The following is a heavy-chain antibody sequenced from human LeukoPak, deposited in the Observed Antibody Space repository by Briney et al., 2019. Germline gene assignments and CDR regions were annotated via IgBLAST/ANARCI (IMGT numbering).Heavy chain of an antibody. V-gene: IGHV4-59*08. D-gene: IGHD3-10*01. CDR1: GGSISSYY. J-gene: IGHJ4*02. CDR2: IYYSGST. Sequence: PSETLSLTCTVSGGSISSYYWSWIRQPPGKGLEWIGYIYYSGSTNYNPSLKNRVTISVDTSKNQFSLKLSSVTAADTAVYYCARHYGSGSYYLDYWGQGTLVTVSS. CDR3: ARHYGSGSYYLDY.